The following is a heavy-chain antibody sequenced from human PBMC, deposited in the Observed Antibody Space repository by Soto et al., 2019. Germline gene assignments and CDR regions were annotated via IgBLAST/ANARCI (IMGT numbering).Heavy chain of an antibody. J-gene: IGHJ4*01. CDR1: GFNFDIYA. Sequence: PGGSLRLSCAASGFNFDIYAFHWVRQSPGKGLEWLSVISYHGREIHYADSVKGRFTISRDKSRNTIYLQMNSLTYEDTAVYYCARDPVAVTGSFVDYWGHGTLVPVSS. V-gene: IGHV3-30-3*01. CDR3: ARDPVAVTGSFVDY. D-gene: IGHD3-9*01. CDR2: ISYHGREI.